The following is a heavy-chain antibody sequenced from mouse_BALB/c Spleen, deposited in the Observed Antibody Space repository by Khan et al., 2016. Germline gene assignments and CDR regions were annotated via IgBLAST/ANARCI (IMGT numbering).Heavy chain of an antibody. J-gene: IGHJ4*01. CDR3: ARDGLYGFYAIDY. D-gene: IGHD1-1*02. CDR2: ITYSGNT. Sequence: EVQLQESGPGLVKPSQSLSLTCTVTGYSITSNYAWNWIRQFPGNKLEWLAYITYSGNTGYHPSLISRLSITRDTSRNQFFLQLNSVTTEDTATYYCARDGLYGFYAIDYWGQGTSVTVAS. V-gene: IGHV3-2*02. CDR1: GYSITSNYA.